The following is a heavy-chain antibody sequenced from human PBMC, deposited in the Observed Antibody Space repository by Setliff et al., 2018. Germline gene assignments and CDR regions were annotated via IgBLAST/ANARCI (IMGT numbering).Heavy chain of an antibody. CDR1: GASFSDYY. D-gene: IGHD1-1*01. Sequence: PSETLSLTCTVYGASFSDYYWGWIRQPPGKGLEWIGEINHSGNTNYNPSLKSRVTISVDMSKNQFSLKLTSVTAADTAVYYCARDMGQPYYFESWGLGTLVTVSS. CDR2: INHSGNT. J-gene: IGHJ4*02. V-gene: IGHV4-34*01. CDR3: ARDMGQPYYFES.